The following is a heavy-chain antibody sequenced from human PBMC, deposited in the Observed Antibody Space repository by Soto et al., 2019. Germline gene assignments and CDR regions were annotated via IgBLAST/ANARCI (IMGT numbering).Heavy chain of an antibody. D-gene: IGHD1-26*01. CDR3: ARDSSSTLLQEYYYYYGMDV. V-gene: IGHV1-2*04. J-gene: IGHJ6*04. CDR2: INPNSGGT. CDR1: GYTFTGYY. Sequence: ASVKVSCKASGYTFTGYYMHWVRQAPGQGLEWMGWINPNSGGTNYAQKFQGWVTMTRDTSISTAYMELSRLRSDDTAVYYCARDSSSTLLQEYYYYYGMDVWGKGTTVTVSS.